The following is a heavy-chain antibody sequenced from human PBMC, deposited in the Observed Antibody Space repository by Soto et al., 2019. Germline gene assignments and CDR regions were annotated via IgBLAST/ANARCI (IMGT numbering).Heavy chain of an antibody. CDR3: ARVRGDYYDSSGYSWWFDP. J-gene: IGHJ5*02. CDR1: GGSISSSSYY. D-gene: IGHD3-22*01. CDR2: IYYSGST. V-gene: IGHV4-39*07. Sequence: PSETLSLTCTVSGGSISSSSYYWGWIRQPPGKGLEWIGSIYYSGSTYYNPSLKSRVTISVDTSKNQFSLKLSSVTAADTAVYYCARVRGDYYDSSGYSWWFDPWGQGTLVTVSS.